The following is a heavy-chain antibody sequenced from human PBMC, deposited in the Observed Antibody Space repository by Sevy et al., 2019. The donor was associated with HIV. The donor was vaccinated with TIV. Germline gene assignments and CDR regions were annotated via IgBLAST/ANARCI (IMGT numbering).Heavy chain of an antibody. CDR3: AKDQGWALLGSFDY. Sequence: GGSLRLSCAASGFSFSTYAMSWVRQAPGKGLEWVSVINGSGGGTYYGDSVKGRFTNSRDNSKNTLYLQMNSLRAEDTAVYYCAKDQGWALLGSFDYWGQGTLVTVSS. V-gene: IGHV3-23*01. CDR1: GFSFSTYA. CDR2: INGSGGGT. D-gene: IGHD1-26*01. J-gene: IGHJ4*02.